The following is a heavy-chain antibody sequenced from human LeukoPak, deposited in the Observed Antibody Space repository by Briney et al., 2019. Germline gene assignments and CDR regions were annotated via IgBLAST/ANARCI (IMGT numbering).Heavy chain of an antibody. V-gene: IGHV3-23*01. CDR3: AKDRGRYFDPNNWFDP. D-gene: IGHD3-9*01. CDR2: ISGSGGST. CDR1: GFTFSSYS. J-gene: IGHJ5*02. Sequence: GGSLRLSCAASGFTFSSYSMNWVRQAPGKGLEWVSAISGSGGSTYYADSVKGRFTISRDNSKNTMYLQMNSLRAEDTAVYYCAKDRGRYFDPNNWFDPWGQGTLVTVSS.